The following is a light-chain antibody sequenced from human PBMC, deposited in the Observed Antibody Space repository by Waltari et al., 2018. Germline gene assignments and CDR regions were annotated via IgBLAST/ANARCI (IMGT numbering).Light chain of an antibody. J-gene: IGKJ4*01. CDR1: QSVNSN. CDR2: DAS. Sequence: ERVMTQFPATLSVSPGERATLSCRASQSVNSNLAWYQQKFGQTPRLLIYDASTRATGIPARFSGSGSGTEFTLTISSLQSEDFALYYCQQYNNWPLTFGGGTKV. CDR3: QQYNNWPLT. V-gene: IGKV3-15*01.